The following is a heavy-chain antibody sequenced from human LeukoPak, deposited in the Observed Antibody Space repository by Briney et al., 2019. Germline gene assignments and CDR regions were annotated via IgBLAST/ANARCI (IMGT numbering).Heavy chain of an antibody. CDR2: IYPGDSDT. CDR1: GYGFTSSW. CDR3: AKPRDGYNSDYFDY. J-gene: IGHJ4*02. D-gene: IGHD5-24*01. V-gene: IGHV5-51*01. Sequence: GGSLKISCKGSGYGFTSSWIGWVRQMPGKGLEWMGIIYPGDSDTRYSPSFQGQVTISADKSISTAYLQWSSLKASDSAMYYCAKPRDGYNSDYFDYWGQGTLVTVSS.